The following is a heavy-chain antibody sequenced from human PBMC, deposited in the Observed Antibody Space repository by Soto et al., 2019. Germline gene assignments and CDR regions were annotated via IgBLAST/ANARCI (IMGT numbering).Heavy chain of an antibody. CDR3: AREPYLPMARKDF. CDR1: GGSISSADLF. D-gene: IGHD3-10*01. CDR2: IYYSGTT. Sequence: SETLSLTCTVSGGSISSADLFWTWLRQPPGKGLEWLGYIYYSGTTYYTPPLKGRLIISIDTSRNQFSLSLNSVTAADTAVYFCAREPYLPMARKDFWGQGAQVTVSS. J-gene: IGHJ4*02. V-gene: IGHV4-30-4*01.